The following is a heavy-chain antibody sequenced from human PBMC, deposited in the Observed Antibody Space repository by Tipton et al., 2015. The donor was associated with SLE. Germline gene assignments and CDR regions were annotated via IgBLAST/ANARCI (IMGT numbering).Heavy chain of an antibody. CDR2: IFHTGSA. D-gene: IGHD3-22*01. CDR3: ARGYYESNGYYSFDY. V-gene: IGHV4-30-2*01. CDR1: GASISTEGCS. J-gene: IGHJ4*02. Sequence: TLSLTCVVSGASISTEGCSWSWIRQPPGKGLEWIGYIFHTGSAYYNPSLKSRLTISLDRSNNQFSLHLTSVTPADTAVYHCARGYYESNGYYSFDYWGLGALVTVSS.